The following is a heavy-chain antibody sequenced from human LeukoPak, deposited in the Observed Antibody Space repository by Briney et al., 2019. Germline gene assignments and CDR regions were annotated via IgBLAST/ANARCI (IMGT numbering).Heavy chain of an antibody. Sequence: PSETLSLTCTVSGGSISSGSYYWSWIRQPAGKGLEWIGRIYTSGSTNYNPSLKSRVTISVDTSKNQFSLKLSSVTAADTAVYYCARYCSSTSCYGYYFDYWGQGTLVTVSS. CDR2: IYTSGST. V-gene: IGHV4-61*02. CDR3: ARYCSSTSCYGYYFDY. J-gene: IGHJ4*02. CDR1: GGSISSGSYY. D-gene: IGHD2-2*01.